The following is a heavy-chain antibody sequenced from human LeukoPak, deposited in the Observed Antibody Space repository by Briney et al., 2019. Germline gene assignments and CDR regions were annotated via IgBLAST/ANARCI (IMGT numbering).Heavy chain of an antibody. CDR1: GYTFTTYG. D-gene: IGHD3-3*01. J-gene: IGHJ4*02. Sequence: ASVKVSCKASGYTFTTYGLSWVRQAPGQGLEWMGIINPSGGSTSYAQKFQGRVTMTRDMSTSTVYMELSSLRSEDTAVYYCARGLITIFGVVIGVFDYWGQGTLVTVSS. V-gene: IGHV1-46*01. CDR3: ARGLITIFGVVIGVFDY. CDR2: INPSGGST.